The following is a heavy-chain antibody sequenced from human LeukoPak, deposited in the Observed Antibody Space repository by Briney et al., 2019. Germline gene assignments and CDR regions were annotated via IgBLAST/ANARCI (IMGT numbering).Heavy chain of an antibody. CDR2: IYSTGST. Sequence: PSETLSLTCAVSGGSISSYYWSWIRQPAGKGLEWIGRIYSTGSTNYNPSLKSRVTMSVDTSKNQFSLRLRSVTAADTAVYYCARQIASAGTAGFDFWGQGALVTVSS. D-gene: IGHD6-13*01. V-gene: IGHV4-4*07. CDR1: GGSISSYY. CDR3: ARQIASAGTAGFDF. J-gene: IGHJ4*02.